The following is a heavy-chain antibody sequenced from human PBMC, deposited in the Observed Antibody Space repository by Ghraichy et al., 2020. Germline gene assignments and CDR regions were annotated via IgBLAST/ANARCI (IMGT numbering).Heavy chain of an antibody. CDR2: IKYDSSEK. CDR3: ARGGYNYGSNPIDY. J-gene: IGHJ4*02. CDR1: GFTFTSYY. D-gene: IGHD5-18*01. Sequence: GGSLRLSCAASGFTFTSYYMTWVRQVPGKGLEWVANIKYDSSEKYYEDSVKGRFTISRDNAKNSLYLQMNSLRADDTAVYYCARGGYNYGSNPIDYWGQGTLVTVSS. V-gene: IGHV3-7*04.